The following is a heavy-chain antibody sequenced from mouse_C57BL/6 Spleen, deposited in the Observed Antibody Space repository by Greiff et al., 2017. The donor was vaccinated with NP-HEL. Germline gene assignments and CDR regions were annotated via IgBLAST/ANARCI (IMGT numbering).Heavy chain of an antibody. CDR1: GYSITSGYY. J-gene: IGHJ2*01. CDR3: ARETTVPHFDY. Sequence: EVQLQESGPGLVKPSQSLSLTCSVTGYSITSGYYWNWIRQFPGNKLEWMGYISYDGSNNYNPSLKNRISITRDTSKNQFFLKLNSVTTEDTATYYCARETTVPHFDYWGQGTTLTVSS. D-gene: IGHD1-1*01. CDR2: ISYDGSN. V-gene: IGHV3-6*01.